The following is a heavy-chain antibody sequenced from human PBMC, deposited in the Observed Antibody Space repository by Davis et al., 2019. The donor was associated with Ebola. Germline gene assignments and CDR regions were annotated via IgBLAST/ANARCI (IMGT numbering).Heavy chain of an antibody. D-gene: IGHD3-3*01. J-gene: IGHJ6*02. CDR3: ASITYTIFGPHPGYYYYGMDV. V-gene: IGHV3-30*19. CDR1: GFTFSSYG. CDR2: IWYDGSNK. Sequence: PGGSLRLSCAASGFTFSSYGMHWVRQAPGKGLEWVAVIWYDGSNKYYADSVKGRFTISRDNSKNTLYLQMNSLRAEDTAVYYCASITYTIFGPHPGYYYYGMDVWGQGTTVTVSS.